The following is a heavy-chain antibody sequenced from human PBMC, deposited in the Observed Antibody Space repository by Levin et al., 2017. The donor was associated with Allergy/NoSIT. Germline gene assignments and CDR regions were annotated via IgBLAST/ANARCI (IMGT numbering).Heavy chain of an antibody. J-gene: IGHJ4*02. Sequence: GESLKISCAASGFTFSNYNMNWVRQAPGKGLEWVSYISSRGTPIYYADSVKGRFSISSDNAKNSLYLQMNSLRDEDTAVYFCAREGPFYYDSSPLLGFESWGQGTLVTVSS. CDR2: ISSRGTPI. CDR3: AREGPFYYDSSPLLGFES. CDR1: GFTFSNYN. D-gene: IGHD3-22*01. V-gene: IGHV3-48*02.